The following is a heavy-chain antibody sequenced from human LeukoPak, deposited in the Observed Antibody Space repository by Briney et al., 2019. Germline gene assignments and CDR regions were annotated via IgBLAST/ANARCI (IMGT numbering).Heavy chain of an antibody. Sequence: GGSLRLSCAASGFTFSSYAMHWVRQAPGKGLVWVSRVKSDGSSTSYADSVKGRFTISRDNARNTLYLQMNSLRAEDTVVYYCAKDSRITIFGVVQNWFDPWGQGTLVTVSS. CDR3: AKDSRITIFGVVQNWFDP. CDR2: VKSDGSST. V-gene: IGHV3-74*01. CDR1: GFTFSSYA. J-gene: IGHJ5*02. D-gene: IGHD3-3*01.